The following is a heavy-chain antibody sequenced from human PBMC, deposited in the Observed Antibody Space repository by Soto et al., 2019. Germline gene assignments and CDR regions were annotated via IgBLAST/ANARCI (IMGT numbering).Heavy chain of an antibody. J-gene: IGHJ3*02. Sequence: SVKVSCKSSGYTLTCYYMHWVRQAPGQGLEWMGWINPNSGGTNYAQKFQGWVTMTRDTSISTAYMELSRLRSDDTAVYYCERDRRDGYNSPSDALDIWGQGTMVT. V-gene: IGHV1-2*04. CDR2: INPNSGGT. CDR3: ERDRRDGYNSPSDALDI. D-gene: IGHD5-12*01. CDR1: GYTLTCYY.